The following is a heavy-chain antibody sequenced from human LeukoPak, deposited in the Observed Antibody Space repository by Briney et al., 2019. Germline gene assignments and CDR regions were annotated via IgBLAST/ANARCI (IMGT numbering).Heavy chain of an antibody. CDR2: IYYSGST. Sequence: PSETLSLTCTVSGGSISNYYWSWIRQPPGKGLEWIGSIYYSGSTYYNPSLKSRVTISVDTSKNQFSLNLSSVTAADTAVYYCARDGSLTTVTFQAPPYFDYWGQGTLVTVSS. V-gene: IGHV4-39*07. CDR3: ARDGSLTTVTFQAPPYFDY. J-gene: IGHJ4*02. CDR1: GGSISNYY. D-gene: IGHD4-17*01.